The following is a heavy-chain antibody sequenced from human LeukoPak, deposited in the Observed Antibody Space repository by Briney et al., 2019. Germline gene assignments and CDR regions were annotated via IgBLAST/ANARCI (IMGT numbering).Heavy chain of an antibody. CDR2: IIPIFGTA. V-gene: IGHV1-69*06. CDR3: ARDNSIADRGWWFDP. CDR1: GGTFSSYA. D-gene: IGHD4-23*01. J-gene: IGHJ5*02. Sequence: SVKVSCKASGGTFSSYAISWVRQAPGQGLEWMGGIIPIFGTANYAQKFQGRVTITADKSTSTAYMELSSLRSEDTAVYYCARDNSIADRGWWFDPWGQGTLVTVSS.